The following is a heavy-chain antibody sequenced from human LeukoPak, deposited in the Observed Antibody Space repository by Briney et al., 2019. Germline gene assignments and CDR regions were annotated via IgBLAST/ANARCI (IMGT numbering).Heavy chain of an antibody. D-gene: IGHD4-23*01. Sequence: SETLSLTCTVSGGSLSTYYWSWIRQPPGTGLESIGYIYYSGTTNYSPSLKSRVTISVNTSKNQSSMKLSSVPAADTAVYYCARSWATVVTPYYYYYMDVWGKGTTVTVSS. V-gene: IGHV4-59*08. CDR2: IYYSGTT. CDR3: ARSWATVVTPYYYYYMDV. J-gene: IGHJ6*03. CDR1: GGSLSTYY.